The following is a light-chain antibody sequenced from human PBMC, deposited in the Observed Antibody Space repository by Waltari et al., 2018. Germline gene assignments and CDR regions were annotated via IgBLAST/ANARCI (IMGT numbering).Light chain of an antibody. V-gene: IGKV1-5*03. CDR2: KAS. J-gene: IGKJ1*01. Sequence: DIQMTQSPSTLSASVGDRVTITCRASRSISSLLAWYQQKPGKAPSLLIYKASSLKSGVPSRFSGSGSGTEFTLTISSLQPDDFASYYCQQYYDSSTFGQGTKLELK. CDR3: QQYYDSST. CDR1: RSISSL.